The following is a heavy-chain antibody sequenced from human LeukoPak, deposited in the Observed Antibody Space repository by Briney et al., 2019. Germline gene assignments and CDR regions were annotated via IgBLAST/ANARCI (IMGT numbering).Heavy chain of an antibody. CDR1: GGSISSGGYS. CDR2: IYYSGST. CDR3: ARALGYYDSKGAFDI. J-gene: IGHJ3*02. D-gene: IGHD3-22*01. V-gene: IGHV4-30-4*07. Sequence: SQTLSHTCADSGGSISSGGYSGSWIRQPPGKGLEWIGYIYYSGSTYYNPSLKSRVTISVDTSKNQFSLKLSSVTAADTAVYYCARALGYYDSKGAFDIWGQGTMVTVSS.